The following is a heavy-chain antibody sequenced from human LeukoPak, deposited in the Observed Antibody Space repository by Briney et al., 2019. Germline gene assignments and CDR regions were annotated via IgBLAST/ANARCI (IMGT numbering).Heavy chain of an antibody. D-gene: IGHD1-26*01. CDR1: GFTFSSYW. CDR2: IKQDGSEK. V-gene: IGHV3-7*01. CDR3: ARVRGSYGV. Sequence: GGSLRLSCAVSGFTFSSYWMSWVRQAPGKGLEWVANIKQDGSEKYYVDSVKGRFTISRDNAKNSLYLQMNSLRAEGTAVYYCARVRGSYGVWGQGTLVTVSS. J-gene: IGHJ4*02.